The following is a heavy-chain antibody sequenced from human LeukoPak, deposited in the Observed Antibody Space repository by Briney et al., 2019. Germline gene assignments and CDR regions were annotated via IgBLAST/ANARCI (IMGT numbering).Heavy chain of an antibody. J-gene: IGHJ4*02. CDR2: IYYSGST. V-gene: IGHV4-59*12. D-gene: IGHD2-2*01. Sequence: SETLPLTCTVSGGSLSRYYWSWLRQPPGKGLEWIGYIYYSGSTKYHPSLKSRVTITVDNTKNQFSLKLSSVTAADTAVYYCARSPGYQRGFYYWGQGTLVTVSS. CDR3: ARSPGYQRGFYY. CDR1: GGSLSRYY.